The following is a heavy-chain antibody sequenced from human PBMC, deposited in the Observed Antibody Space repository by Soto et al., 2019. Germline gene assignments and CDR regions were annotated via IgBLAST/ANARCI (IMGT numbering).Heavy chain of an antibody. CDR1: GYIFTSYV. V-gene: IGHV1-3*01. CDR3: ARGNNLFDP. Sequence: ASVKVSCKASGYIFTSYVIHWVRQAPGQRLEWMGWINAGNGDTKYSQKFQGRVTITSDTSASTAYMELSSLRSEDTAVYYCARGNNLFDPWGQGTLVTVSS. J-gene: IGHJ5*02. CDR2: INAGNGDT.